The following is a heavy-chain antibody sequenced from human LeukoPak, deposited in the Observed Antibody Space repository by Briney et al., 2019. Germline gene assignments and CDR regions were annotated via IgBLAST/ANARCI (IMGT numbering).Heavy chain of an antibody. CDR2: ISGSGGST. V-gene: IGHV3-23*01. CDR3: AKEGSSPHGDYYMDV. J-gene: IGHJ6*03. D-gene: IGHD6-13*01. Sequence: VGSLRLSCAASGFTFSSYAMSWVRQAPGKGLEWVSVISGSGGSTYYADSVKGRFTISRDNSKNTLYLQMNSLRAEDTAVYYCAKEGSSPHGDYYMDVWGKGTTVTVSS. CDR1: GFTFSSYA.